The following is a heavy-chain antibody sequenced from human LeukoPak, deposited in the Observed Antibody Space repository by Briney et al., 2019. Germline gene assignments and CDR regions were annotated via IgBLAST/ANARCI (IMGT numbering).Heavy chain of an antibody. CDR2: ISYGGSNE. D-gene: IGHD6-13*01. CDR3: AKEERSSQSYYFDY. CDR1: GFTFSSYG. V-gene: IGHV3-30*18. J-gene: IGHJ4*02. Sequence: PGGSLRLSCAASGFTFSSYGMHWVRQAPGKGLEWVAVISYGGSNEYYADSVKGRFTISRDNSKNTLYLQMTSLRAEDTAVYYCAKEERSSQSYYFDYWGQGTLVTVSS.